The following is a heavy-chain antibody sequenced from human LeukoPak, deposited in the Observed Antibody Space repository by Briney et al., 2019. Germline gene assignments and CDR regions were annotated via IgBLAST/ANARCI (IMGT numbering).Heavy chain of an antibody. D-gene: IGHD3-10*01. CDR3: ARHFDDYGSGSYEY. V-gene: IGHV4-59*08. CDR1: GGSISTYY. J-gene: IGHJ4*02. Sequence: SETLSLTCAVSGGSISTYYWSWIRQPPGKGLEWIGYISYNGYTNYNPSLKSRVTISVDTSKSQFSLKLSSVTASDTAVYYCARHFDDYGSGSYEYWGQGILVTVSS. CDR2: ISYNGYT.